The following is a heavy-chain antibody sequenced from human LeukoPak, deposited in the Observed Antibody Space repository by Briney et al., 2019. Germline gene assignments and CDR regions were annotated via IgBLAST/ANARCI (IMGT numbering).Heavy chain of an antibody. D-gene: IGHD5-18*01. J-gene: IGHJ4*02. Sequence: RGESLKISCKASGSSFTSYWIGWVGQLPGKGLEWMGIIDPSDSETRYTPSFQGQVTISVDKSLTTAYLQWNSLKASDTAMYYCARQTAMGRSGDYWGQGTLVTVSS. V-gene: IGHV5-51*01. CDR3: ARQTAMGRSGDY. CDR1: GSSFTSYW. CDR2: IDPSDSET.